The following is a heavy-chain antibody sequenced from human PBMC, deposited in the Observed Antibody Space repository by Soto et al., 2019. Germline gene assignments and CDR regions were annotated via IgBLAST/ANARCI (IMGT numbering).Heavy chain of an antibody. J-gene: IGHJ6*02. V-gene: IGHV3-7*01. CDR2: IKQDGSEK. Sequence: GGSLRLSCAASGFTFSSYWMSWVRQAPGQGLEWVANIKQDGSEKYYVDSVRGRFTISRDNAKNSLYLQMNSLRAEDTAVYYCARDRLRLRFLEWLPDYYYGMDVWGQGTTVTVSS. D-gene: IGHD3-3*01. CDR3: ARDRLRLRFLEWLPDYYYGMDV. CDR1: GFTFSSYW.